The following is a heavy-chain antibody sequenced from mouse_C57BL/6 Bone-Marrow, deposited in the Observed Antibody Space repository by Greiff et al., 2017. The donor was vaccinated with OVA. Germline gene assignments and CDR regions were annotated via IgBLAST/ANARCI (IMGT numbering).Heavy chain of an antibody. CDR1: GFTFSSYT. D-gene: IGHD2-4*01. J-gene: IGHJ3*01. CDR3: ARHGYDFFAY. Sequence: EVQVVESGGGLVKPGGSLKLSCAASGFTFSSYTMSWVRQTPEKRLEWVATISGGGGNTYYPDSVKGRFTISRDNAKNTLYLQMSSLRSEDTALYYCARHGYDFFAYWGQGTLVTVSA. V-gene: IGHV5-9*01. CDR2: ISGGGGNT.